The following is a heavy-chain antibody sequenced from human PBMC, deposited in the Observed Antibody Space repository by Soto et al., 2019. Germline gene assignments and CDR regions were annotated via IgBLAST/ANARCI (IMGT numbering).Heavy chain of an antibody. Sequence: QVHLVQSGVEVKTPGASVKVSCQASGYTFFTYDISWVRQAPGHGLEWMGWISTYSGDTKYAQKFQGRVTMTTGTSTTTAYLELRSLRSDDTAVYYCAGLHGPTTSEKWFDPWGQGTLVTVSS. J-gene: IGHJ5*02. CDR2: ISTYSGDT. CDR1: GYTFFTYD. V-gene: IGHV1-18*01. CDR3: AGLHGPTTSEKWFDP. D-gene: IGHD5-12*01.